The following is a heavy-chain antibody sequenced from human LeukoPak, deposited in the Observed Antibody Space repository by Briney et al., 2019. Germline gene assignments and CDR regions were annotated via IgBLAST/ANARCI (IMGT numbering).Heavy chain of an antibody. CDR3: ERVVVGAIDY. CDR1: GFTFSDYY. Sequence: PGGSLRLPCAASGFTFSDYYVSWLRQATGKGLEWVSYINSSDYNIQHAHSVKGRFTISRDNVIISLYLQMTGLRAEDTAVYYCERVVVGAIDYWGQGTLVTVSS. CDR2: INSSDYNI. D-gene: IGHD1-26*01. V-gene: IGHV3-11*01. J-gene: IGHJ4*02.